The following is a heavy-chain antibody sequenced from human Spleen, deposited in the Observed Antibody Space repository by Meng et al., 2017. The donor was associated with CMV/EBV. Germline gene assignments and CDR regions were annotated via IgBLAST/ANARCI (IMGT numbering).Heavy chain of an antibody. CDR2: IYYSGST. D-gene: IGHD3-3*01. J-gene: IGHJ3*02. CDR3: ARDLLTIFGVVTPWDI. Sequence: SISSISYYWGWIRQPPGKGLEWIGSIYYSGSTYYNPSLKSRVTISVDTSKNQFSLKLSSVTAADTAVYYCARDLLTIFGVVTPWDIWGQGTMVTVSS. V-gene: IGHV4-39*07. CDR1: SISSISYY.